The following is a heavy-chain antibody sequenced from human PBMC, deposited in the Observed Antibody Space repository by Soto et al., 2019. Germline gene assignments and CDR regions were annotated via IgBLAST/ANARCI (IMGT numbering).Heavy chain of an antibody. CDR3: ARFIKSSGYYSAASGFDP. CDR2: IYCSGST. V-gene: IGHV4-61*01. Sequence: SETLSLTCTVSSGSVSSGSYYWSWIRQPPGKGLEWIGYIYCSGSTNYNPSLKSRVTISVDTSKNQFSLKLSSVTAADTAVYYCARFIKSSGYYSAASGFDPWGQGTLVTVSS. D-gene: IGHD3-22*01. J-gene: IGHJ5*02. CDR1: SGSVSSGSYY.